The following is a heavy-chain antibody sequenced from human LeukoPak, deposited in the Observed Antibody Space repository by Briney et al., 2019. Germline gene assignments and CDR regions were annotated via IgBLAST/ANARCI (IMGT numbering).Heavy chain of an antibody. CDR2: INPSSGAT. J-gene: IGHJ4*02. CDR3: ARIDFWSGYCLDY. V-gene: IGHV1-2*07. CDR1: GYTFTDYY. D-gene: IGHD3-3*01. Sequence: EASVKVSCKASGYTFTDYYMHWVRQAPGQVLEWMGWINPSSGATNYAHKFQGRVTMTRDTSITTASMELSRLRPDDTAVYYCARIDFWSGYCLDYWGQGTLVTVSS.